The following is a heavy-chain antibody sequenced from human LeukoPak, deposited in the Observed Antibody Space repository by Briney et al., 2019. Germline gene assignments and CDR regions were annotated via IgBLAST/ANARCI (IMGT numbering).Heavy chain of an antibody. D-gene: IGHD3-22*01. CDR1: GDSISSGAHY. J-gene: IGHJ3*02. V-gene: IGHV4-31*03. CDR3: ARTSSLVTMIIVVPHAFDI. Sequence: SETLSLTCSVSGDSISSGAHYWSWIRQHPGKGLEWIGYIYYSGSTYYNPSLKSRITMSVDTSKDQFSLKLSSVTAADTAVYYCARTSSLVTMIIVVPHAFDIRGQGTTVTVSS. CDR2: IYYSGST.